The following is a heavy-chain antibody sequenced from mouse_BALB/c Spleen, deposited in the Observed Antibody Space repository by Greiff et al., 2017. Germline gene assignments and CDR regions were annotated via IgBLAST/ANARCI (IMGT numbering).Heavy chain of an antibody. Sequence: QVQLQQSGAELAKPGASVKMSCKASGYTFTSYWMHWVKQRPGQGLEWIGYINPSTGYTEYNQKFKDKATLTADKSSSTAYMQLSSLTSEDSAVYYCARSDYRYDAMYYWGQGTSVTVSS. CDR3: ARSDYRYDAMYY. D-gene: IGHD2-14*01. J-gene: IGHJ4*01. CDR2: INPSTGYT. CDR1: GYTFTSYW. V-gene: IGHV1-7*01.